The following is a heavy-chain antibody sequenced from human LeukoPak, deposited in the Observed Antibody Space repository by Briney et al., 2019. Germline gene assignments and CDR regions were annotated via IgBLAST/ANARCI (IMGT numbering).Heavy chain of an antibody. D-gene: IGHD6-13*01. CDR2: IYPGDSDT. J-gene: IGHJ5*02. V-gene: IGHV5-51*01. CDR1: GYSFTSYW. Sequence: GESLKISCKGSGYSFTSYWIGWVRQMPGKGLEWMGIIYPGDSDTRYSPSFKGQVTISADKSISTAYQQWSSLKASDTAMYYCARQRYSSSWPNWFDPWGQGTLVTVSS. CDR3: ARQRYSSSWPNWFDP.